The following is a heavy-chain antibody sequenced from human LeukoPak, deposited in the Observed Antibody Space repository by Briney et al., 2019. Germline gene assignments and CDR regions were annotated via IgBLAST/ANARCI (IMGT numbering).Heavy chain of an antibody. CDR2: ISGSGGST. Sequence: GGSLRLSCAASGFTFSSYAMSWVRQAPGKGLEWVSAISGSGGSTYYADSVKGRFTISRDNSKNTLYLQMNSLRAEDTAVYYCAKDPRSSSWFERELATGFDYWGQGTLVTVSS. J-gene: IGHJ4*02. CDR1: GFTFSSYA. V-gene: IGHV3-23*01. CDR3: AKDPRSSSWFERELATGFDY. D-gene: IGHD6-13*01.